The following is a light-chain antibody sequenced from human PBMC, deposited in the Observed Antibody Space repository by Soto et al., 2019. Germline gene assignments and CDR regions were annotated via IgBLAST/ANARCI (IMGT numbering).Light chain of an antibody. Sequence: QSVLTQPASVSGSPGQSITISCTGTSSDIGSYNRVSWYQQPPGTAPKLIIYEVNNRPSGVPDRFSGSKSGNTASLTISGLHAEDEADYYCNSFTTSSTYVFGTGTKGTVL. CDR2: EVN. V-gene: IGLV2-18*02. CDR1: SSDIGSYNR. J-gene: IGLJ1*01. CDR3: NSFTTSSTYV.